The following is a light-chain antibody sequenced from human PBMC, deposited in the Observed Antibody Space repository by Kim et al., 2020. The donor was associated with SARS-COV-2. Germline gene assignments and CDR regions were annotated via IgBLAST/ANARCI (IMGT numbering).Light chain of an antibody. CDR3: QQYNGSPPFT. CDR1: QNIAND. V-gene: IGKV1-8*01. J-gene: IGKJ3*01. CDR2: GVS. Sequence: IRMTQSPSSFSAFIGDRVTITCRASQNIANDLAWYQQKPGKPPQLLIYGVSTLHSGVPSRFTGSGSGTDFTLTINSLQSEDIGTYYCQQYNGSPPFTFGPGTKVDIK.